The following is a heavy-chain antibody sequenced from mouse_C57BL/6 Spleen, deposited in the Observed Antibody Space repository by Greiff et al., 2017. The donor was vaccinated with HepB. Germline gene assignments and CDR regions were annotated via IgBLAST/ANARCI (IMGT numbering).Heavy chain of an antibody. J-gene: IGHJ4*01. CDR3: ARAYYSKGPMDY. CDR2: ISDGGSYT. Sequence: EVMLVESGGGLVKPGGSLKLSCAASGFTFSSYAMSWVRQTPEKRLEWVATISDGGSYTYYPDNVKGRFTISRDNAKNNLYLHMSHLKSEDTAMYYCARAYYSKGPMDYWGQGTSVTVSS. V-gene: IGHV5-4*03. CDR1: GFTFSSYA. D-gene: IGHD2-5*01.